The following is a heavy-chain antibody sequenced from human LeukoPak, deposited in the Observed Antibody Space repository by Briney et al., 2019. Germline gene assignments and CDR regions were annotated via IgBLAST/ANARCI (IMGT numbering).Heavy chain of an antibody. CDR2: FYYTGST. Sequence: SETLSLTCSVSGASISRNTYYWGWIRQSPGKGLEWIGTFYYTGSTYYNPSLKSRITISVDTSKNHFSLKLSSVTAADTAVYYCARANYYDSSGYYYNAFDIWGQGTMVSISS. D-gene: IGHD3-22*01. J-gene: IGHJ3*02. V-gene: IGHV4-39*02. CDR1: GASISRNTYY. CDR3: ARANYYDSSGYYYNAFDI.